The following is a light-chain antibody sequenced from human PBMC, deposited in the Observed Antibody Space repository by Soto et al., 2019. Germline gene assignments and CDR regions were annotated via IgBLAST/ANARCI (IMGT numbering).Light chain of an antibody. CDR2: VVS. CDR3: CSYTGSYTYV. CDR1: SIDVGGYNF. Sequence: QSALTQPRSVSGSPGQSVTISCTGTSIDVGGYNFVSWYQQHPGKAPKLMIYVVSKRPSGVPDRFSGSKSGNTASLTISGLQGEDEADYYCCSYTGSYTYVLGSGTKVTVL. V-gene: IGLV2-11*01. J-gene: IGLJ1*01.